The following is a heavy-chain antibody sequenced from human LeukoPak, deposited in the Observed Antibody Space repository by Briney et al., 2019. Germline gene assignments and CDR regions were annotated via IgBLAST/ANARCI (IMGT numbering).Heavy chain of an antibody. CDR3: ARGSYFGYPPLENDEYFQY. CDR1: GFSLTIGYF. D-gene: IGHD1-26*01. V-gene: IGHV4-38-2*02. Sequence: SETLSLTCNVSGFSLTIGYFWGWIRPPPGKGLEWIGSIFHSGSTYFNPSLKSRVTISVDTSKNQFSLWLTSVTAADTAVYYCARGSYFGYPPLENDEYFQYWGQGTLVTVSS. CDR2: IFHSGST. J-gene: IGHJ1*01.